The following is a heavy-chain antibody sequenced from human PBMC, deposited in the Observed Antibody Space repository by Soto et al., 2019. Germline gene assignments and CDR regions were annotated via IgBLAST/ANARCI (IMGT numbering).Heavy chain of an antibody. CDR3: AKDRHYYGDSLDY. D-gene: IGHD4-17*01. J-gene: IGHJ4*02. CDR2: ISYDGSNK. V-gene: IGHV3-30*18. Sequence: QVQLVESGGGVVQPGRSLRLSCAASGFTFSSYGMHWVRQAPGKGLEWVAVISYDGSNKYYADSVKGRFTISRDNSKNTLYLQMNSLRAEDTAVYYCAKDRHYYGDSLDYWGQGTLVTVSS. CDR1: GFTFSSYG.